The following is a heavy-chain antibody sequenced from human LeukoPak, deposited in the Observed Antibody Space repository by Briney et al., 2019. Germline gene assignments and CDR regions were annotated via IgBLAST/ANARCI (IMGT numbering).Heavy chain of an antibody. CDR1: GGTFSSYA. V-gene: IGHV1-69*13. CDR2: IIPIFGTA. Sequence: SVKVSCKAPGGTFSSYAISWVRQAPGQGLEWMGGIIPIFGTANYVQKFQGRVTITADESTSTAYMELSSLRSEDTAVYYCARGTYYDFWSGYSYFDYWGQGTLVTVSS. CDR3: ARGTYYDFWSGYSYFDY. J-gene: IGHJ4*02. D-gene: IGHD3-3*01.